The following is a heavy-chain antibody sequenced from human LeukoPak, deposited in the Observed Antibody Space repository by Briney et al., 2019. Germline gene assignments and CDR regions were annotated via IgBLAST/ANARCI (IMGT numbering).Heavy chain of an antibody. V-gene: IGHV4-30-4*01. CDR3: ARSLNNWFDP. CDR2: TSYSGSS. J-gene: IGHJ5*02. CDR1: GGSISSGDNY. Sequence: PSQTLSLTCTVSGGSISSGDNYWSWIRQPPGKGLEWIGYTSYSGSSYYNPSLKSRVSTSVDTSKNQFSLKVSSVTAADTAVYYCARSLNNWFDPWGQGTLVTVSS.